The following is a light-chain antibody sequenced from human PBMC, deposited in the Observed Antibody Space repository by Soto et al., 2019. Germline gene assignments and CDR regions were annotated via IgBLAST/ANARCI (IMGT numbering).Light chain of an antibody. CDR1: QTVSSS. CDR2: EAS. CDR3: QQHINWPLT. J-gene: IGKJ4*01. Sequence: EIVLTQSPATLSLSPGERATLSCRASQTVSSSLARYQQKPGQAPRLLIYEASNRATGIPARFSGSGSGADFTLTISSLEPEDFALYYCQQHINWPLTFGGGTKVDIK. V-gene: IGKV3-11*01.